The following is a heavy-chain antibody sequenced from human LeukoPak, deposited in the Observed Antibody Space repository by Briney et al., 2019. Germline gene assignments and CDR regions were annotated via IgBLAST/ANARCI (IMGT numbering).Heavy chain of an antibody. CDR2: IYPGDSDT. D-gene: IGHD5-12*01. J-gene: IGHJ6*03. Sequence: GESLKISCKGSGYSFTSYWIGWVRQMPGKGLEWMGIIYPGDSDTRYSPSFQGQVTISADKSISTAYLQWSSLKASDTAMYYCARHVSIVATTPYYYYMDVWGKRTTVTVSS. CDR1: GYSFTSYW. CDR3: ARHVSIVATTPYYYYMDV. V-gene: IGHV5-51*01.